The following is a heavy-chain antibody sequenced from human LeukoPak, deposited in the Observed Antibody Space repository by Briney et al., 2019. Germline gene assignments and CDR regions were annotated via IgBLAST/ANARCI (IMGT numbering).Heavy chain of an antibody. D-gene: IGHD6-13*01. CDR1: GFTVSSNY. CDR3: ARVSGSFKFDY. Sequence: GGSLRLSCAASGFTVSSNYMSWVRQAPGKGLEWVSVIYSGGSTYYADSVKGRFTISRDNSKNTLYLQMNSLRAEDTAVYYCARVSGSFKFDYWGQGTLVTVSS. V-gene: IGHV3-66*01. J-gene: IGHJ4*02. CDR2: IYSGGST.